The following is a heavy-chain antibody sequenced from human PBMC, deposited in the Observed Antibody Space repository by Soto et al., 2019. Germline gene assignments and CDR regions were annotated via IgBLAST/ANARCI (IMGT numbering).Heavy chain of an antibody. V-gene: IGHV1-18*01. Sequence: ASVKVSCKASGYTFTSYGISWVRQAPGQGHERMGWISAYNGNTNYAQKLQGRVTMTTDTSTSTAYMELRSLRSDDTAVYYCSRVRITMVRAAYYYYGMDVWGQGTTVTVSS. D-gene: IGHD3-10*01. CDR1: GYTFTSYG. CDR2: ISAYNGNT. CDR3: SRVRITMVRAAYYYYGMDV. J-gene: IGHJ6*02.